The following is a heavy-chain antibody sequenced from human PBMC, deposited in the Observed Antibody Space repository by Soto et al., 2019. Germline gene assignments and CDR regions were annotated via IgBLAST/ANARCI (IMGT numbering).Heavy chain of an antibody. Sequence: QITLTESGPPLVQPTQTLRLTCSFSGFSLTTRGLGVAWFRQPPGKALEWLAVIYWDEDKRYSPLLKTRLTVAKEPPKNQVALSMTNMDPVGTGTFYCAHTAWELRTWFAPWGQGIHVTVSS. CDR1: GFSLTTRGLG. CDR3: AHTAWELRTWFAP. CDR2: IYWDEDK. D-gene: IGHD1-7*01. V-gene: IGHV2-5*02. J-gene: IGHJ5*02.